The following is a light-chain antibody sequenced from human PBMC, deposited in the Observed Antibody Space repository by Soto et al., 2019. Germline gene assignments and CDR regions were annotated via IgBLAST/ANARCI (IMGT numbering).Light chain of an antibody. CDR1: SGHSSYA. J-gene: IGLJ1*01. CDR3: QTWGTGIHV. CDR2: LNSDGSH. Sequence: QLVLTQSPSASASLGASVKLTCTLRSGHSSYAIAWHQQQPEKGPRYLMKLNSDGSHSRGDVIPDRFSGSSSGAERYLTISSLQSEDEADYYCQTWGTGIHVFGTGTKLTVL. V-gene: IGLV4-69*01.